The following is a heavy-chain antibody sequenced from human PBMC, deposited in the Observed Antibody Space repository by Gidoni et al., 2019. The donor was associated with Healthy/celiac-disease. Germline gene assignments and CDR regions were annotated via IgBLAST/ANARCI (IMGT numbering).Heavy chain of an antibody. CDR3: ARRSYASMDFDL. CDR1: GCSISSSSYY. V-gene: IGHV4-39*01. J-gene: IGHJ2*01. D-gene: IGHD1-26*01. Sequence: QLQLQESGPGLVKPSETLSLTCTVSGCSISSSSYYWGWIRQPPGKGLEWIGSIYYSGSTYYNPSLKSRVTIAVDTSKNQFSLKLSSVTAADTAVYYCARRSYASMDFDLWGRGTLVTVSS. CDR2: IYYSGST.